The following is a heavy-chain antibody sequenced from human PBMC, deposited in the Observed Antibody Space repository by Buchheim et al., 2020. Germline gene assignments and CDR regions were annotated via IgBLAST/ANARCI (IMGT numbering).Heavy chain of an antibody. CDR1: GFTFSSYG. D-gene: IGHD2-2*01. V-gene: IGHV3-30*18. Sequence: VQLVESGGGVVQPGRSLRPSCAASGFTFSSYGMHWVRQAPGKGLEWVAVISYDGSNKYYADSVKGRFTISRDNSKNTLYLQMNSLRAEDTAVYYCAKEEKNAMEDCSSTSCYSYGMDVWGQGTT. CDR2: ISYDGSNK. CDR3: AKEEKNAMEDCSSTSCYSYGMDV. J-gene: IGHJ6*02.